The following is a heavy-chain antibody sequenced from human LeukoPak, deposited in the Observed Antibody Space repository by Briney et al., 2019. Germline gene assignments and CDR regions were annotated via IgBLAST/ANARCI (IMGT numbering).Heavy chain of an antibody. CDR1: GFTFRSYW. CDR2: INQAGSEK. D-gene: IGHD6-19*01. J-gene: IGHJ4*02. CDR3: ASGSGSGWSEDY. V-gene: IGHV3-7*02. Sequence: GGSLRLSCAASGFTFRSYWMSWVRQAPGKGLEWVANINQAGSEKDHVDSVKGRFTISRDNAKNSLYLQMSSRRAEDTAVYYCASGSGSGWSEDYWGQGTLVTVSS.